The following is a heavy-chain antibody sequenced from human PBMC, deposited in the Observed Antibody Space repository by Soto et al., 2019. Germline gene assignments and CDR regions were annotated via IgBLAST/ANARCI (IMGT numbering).Heavy chain of an antibody. D-gene: IGHD2-21*02. CDR1: DISIRGYY. Sequence: PSETLSLTCTNSDISIRGYYWSWFGRPPVKGLEWIGYMYNSGSTVYNPPFKSRVTISVDTYKNQFSLKLSSVTAADTAIYYCARDLWGYCGTNCYPLDVWGQGTTVTVS. J-gene: IGHJ6*02. CDR2: MYNSGST. V-gene: IGHV4-59*01. CDR3: ARDLWGYCGTNCYPLDV.